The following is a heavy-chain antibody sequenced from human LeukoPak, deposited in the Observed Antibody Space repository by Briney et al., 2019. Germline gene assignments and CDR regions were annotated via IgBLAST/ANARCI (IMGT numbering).Heavy chain of an antibody. Sequence: PSETLSLTCTVSGGSISSNYWSWIRQPPGRGLEWIGDIYNSGSTNYNPSLTSRVAASVDTSKNQFSLNLSSVTSADTAVYYCARVRSYYEGSGFSLYFDSWGQGTLVTVSS. D-gene: IGHD3-22*01. CDR1: GGSISSNY. V-gene: IGHV4-59*01. J-gene: IGHJ4*02. CDR2: IYNSGST. CDR3: ARVRSYYEGSGFSLYFDS.